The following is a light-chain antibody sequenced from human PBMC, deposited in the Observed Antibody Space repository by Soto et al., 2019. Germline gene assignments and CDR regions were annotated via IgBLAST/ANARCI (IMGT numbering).Light chain of an antibody. CDR1: QSISAH. J-gene: IGKJ5*01. CDR3: QHRSNWPIT. V-gene: IGKV3-11*01. Sequence: EIVLTQSPATLSLSPGAGATLSCRASQSISAHLAWYQQKPGQAPRLLIYDASNRATGVPATFSGCGSGTGFTLTISSLEPEDFAVYYCQHRSNWPITFGQGTRLEIK. CDR2: DAS.